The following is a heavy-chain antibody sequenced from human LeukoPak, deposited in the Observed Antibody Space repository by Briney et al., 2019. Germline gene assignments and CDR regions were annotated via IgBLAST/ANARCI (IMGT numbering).Heavy chain of an antibody. CDR1: GGSISSGGYY. CDR3: ARGRGATATTSPPKSRYYYYYMDV. D-gene: IGHD4-17*01. V-gene: IGHV4-31*03. CDR2: IYYSGST. Sequence: SQTLSLTCTVSGGSISSGGYYWSWIRQHPGKGLEWIGYIYYSGSTYYNPSLKSRVTISVDTSKNQFSLKLSSVTAADTAVYYCARGRGATATTSPPKSRYYYYYMDVWGKGTTVTVSS. J-gene: IGHJ6*03.